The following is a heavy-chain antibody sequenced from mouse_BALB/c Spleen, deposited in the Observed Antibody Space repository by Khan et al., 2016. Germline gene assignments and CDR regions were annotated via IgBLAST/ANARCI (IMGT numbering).Heavy chain of an antibody. CDR1: GYTFTDYA. J-gene: IGHJ3*01. CDR2: ISTYNGNT. V-gene: IGHV1S137*01. Sequence: QIPLVQSGPEVVRPGVSVKISCKGSGYTFTDYAMHWVKQSHAKSLEWIGVISTYNGNTNYNQKFEDKATMTVDKSSSTVYMELVRLTSEDSAIYYCARNGGDYDWFDYWGQGTLVTVSA. D-gene: IGHD2-4*01. CDR3: ARNGGDYDWFDY.